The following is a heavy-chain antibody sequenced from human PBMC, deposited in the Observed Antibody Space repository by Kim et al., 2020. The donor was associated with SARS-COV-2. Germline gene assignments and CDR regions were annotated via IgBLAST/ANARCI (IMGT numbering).Heavy chain of an antibody. J-gene: IGHJ4*02. CDR2: IKQDGSEK. Sequence: GGSLRLSCAASGFTFSSYWMSWVRQAPGKRLEWVANIKQDGSEKYYVDSVKGRFTISRDNAKNSLYLQMNSLRAEDTAVYYCALPLYYYGSGSSPPLGGYWGQGTLVTVSS. V-gene: IGHV3-7*01. CDR1: GFTFSSYW. CDR3: ALPLYYYGSGSSPPLGGY. D-gene: IGHD3-10*01.